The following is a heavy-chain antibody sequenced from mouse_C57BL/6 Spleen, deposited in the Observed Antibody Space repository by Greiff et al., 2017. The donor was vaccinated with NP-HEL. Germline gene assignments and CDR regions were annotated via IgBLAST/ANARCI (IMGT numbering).Heavy chain of an antibody. CDR1: GFSLTSYG. CDR3: DRVYCSSYFDF. Sequence: VQLQQSGPGLVQPSQSLSITCTVSGFSLTSYGVHWVRQSPGKGLEWLGVIWSGGSTDYNAAFISRLSISKDNSKSQVFFKMNSLQADDTAIYYCDRVYCSSYFDFWRKGTTLTVSS. CDR2: IWSGGST. V-gene: IGHV2-2*01. D-gene: IGHD1-1*01. J-gene: IGHJ2*01.